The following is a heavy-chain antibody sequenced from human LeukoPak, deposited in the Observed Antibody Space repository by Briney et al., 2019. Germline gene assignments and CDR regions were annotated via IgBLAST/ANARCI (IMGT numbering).Heavy chain of an antibody. CDR1: GYTFTGYY. J-gene: IGHJ5*02. D-gene: IGHD2-15*01. V-gene: IGHV1-2*02. CDR3: ARDGIYCSGGSCPFDP. CDR2: INPNSGGT. Sequence: EASVKVSCKASGYTFTGYYMHWVRQAPGQGLEWMGRINPNSGGTNYAQKFQGRVTMTRDTSISTAYMELSRLRSDDTAVYYCARDGIYCSGGSCPFDPWGQGTLVTVSS.